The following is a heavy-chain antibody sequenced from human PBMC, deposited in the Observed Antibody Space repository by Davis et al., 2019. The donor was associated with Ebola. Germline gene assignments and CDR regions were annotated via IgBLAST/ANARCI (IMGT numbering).Heavy chain of an antibody. Sequence: PGGSLRLSCAVSGGSISSSNWWSWVRQPPGKGLEWIGEIYHSGSTYYNPSLKSRVTISVDRSKNQFSLKLSSVTAADTAVYYCARGRLEWLFLLDYWGQGTLVTVSS. D-gene: IGHD3-3*01. J-gene: IGHJ4*02. CDR1: GGSISSSNW. CDR2: IYHSGST. V-gene: IGHV4-4*02. CDR3: ARGRLEWLFLLDY.